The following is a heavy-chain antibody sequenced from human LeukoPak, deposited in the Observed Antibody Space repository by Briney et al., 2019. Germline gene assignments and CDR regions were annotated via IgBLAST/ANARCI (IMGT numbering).Heavy chain of an antibody. CDR1: GFSISSSPNY. Sequence: SETLSLTCTVSGFSISSSPNYWGCIRQPPGKGLEWIGTIYDGSTTYANPYHNSRLTISLATSKNQLSLRLRSVTAADTALYSCARHYLSDRIHSTFDPWGQGTLVPVSS. J-gene: IGHJ5*02. D-gene: IGHD2/OR15-2a*01. CDR2: IYDGSTT. CDR3: ARHYLSDRIHSTFDP. V-gene: IGHV4-39*01.